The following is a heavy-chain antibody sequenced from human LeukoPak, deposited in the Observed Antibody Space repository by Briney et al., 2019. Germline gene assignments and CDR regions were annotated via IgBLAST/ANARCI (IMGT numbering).Heavy chain of an antibody. CDR3: VKVAKYYYGSETYYFFEH. V-gene: IGHV3-48*03. D-gene: IGHD3-10*01. CDR1: GFTFSSYE. CDR2: ITGSGDTI. Sequence: GGSLRLSCSASGFTFSSYEMNWVRQAPGKGLGWISYITGSGDTIYYADSVKGRFTISRDNAKNSLDLQMNSLRVEDTGIYYCVKVAKYYYGSETYYFFEHWGQGTPVTASS. J-gene: IGHJ4*02.